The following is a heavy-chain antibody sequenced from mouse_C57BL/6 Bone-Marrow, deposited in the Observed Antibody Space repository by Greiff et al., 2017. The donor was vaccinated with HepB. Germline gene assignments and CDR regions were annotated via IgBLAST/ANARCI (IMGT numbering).Heavy chain of an antibody. CDR2: IYPGSGST. Sequence: QVQLQQPGAELVKPGASVKMSCKASGYTFTSYWITWVKQRPGQGLEWIGDIYPGSGSTNYNEKFKSKATLTVDTSSSTAYMQLSSLTSEDSAVYYCARPRRITTVGYFDVWGTGTTVTVSS. J-gene: IGHJ1*03. V-gene: IGHV1-55*01. CDR1: GYTFTSYW. D-gene: IGHD1-1*01. CDR3: ARPRRITTVGYFDV.